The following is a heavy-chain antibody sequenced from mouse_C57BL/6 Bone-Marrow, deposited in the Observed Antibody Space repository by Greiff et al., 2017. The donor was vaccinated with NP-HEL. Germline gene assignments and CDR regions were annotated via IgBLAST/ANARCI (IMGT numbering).Heavy chain of an antibody. CDR3: ARYRGLRYFDY. CDR2: IRNKANGYTT. J-gene: IGHJ2*01. CDR1: GFTFTDYY. V-gene: IGHV7-3*01. D-gene: IGHD2-4*01. Sequence: EVKLEESGGGLVQPGGSLSLSCAASGFTFTDYYMSWVRQPPGKALEWLGFIRNKANGYTTEYSASVKGRFTISRDNSQSILYLQMNALRAEDSATYYCARYRGLRYFDYWGQGTTLTVSS.